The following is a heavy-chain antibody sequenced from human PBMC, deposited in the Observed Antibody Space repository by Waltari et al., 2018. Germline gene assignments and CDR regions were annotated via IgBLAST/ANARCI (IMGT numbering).Heavy chain of an antibody. D-gene: IGHD3-9*01. CDR3: ARDFRFGLVIQSYWFDP. V-gene: IGHV1-8*01. Sequence: QVQLVQSGAEVKKPGASVKVSCKASGYTFTSYDINWVRQATGQGLEWMGWMNPNSGNTGYAQKFQGRVTMTRNTSISTAYMELSSLRSEDTAVYYCARDFRFGLVIQSYWFDPWGQGTLVTVSS. J-gene: IGHJ5*02. CDR2: MNPNSGNT. CDR1: GYTFTSYD.